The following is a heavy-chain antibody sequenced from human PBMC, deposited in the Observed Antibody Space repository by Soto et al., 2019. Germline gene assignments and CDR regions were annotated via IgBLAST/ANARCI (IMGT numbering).Heavy chain of an antibody. CDR3: ARELLEGGMDV. CDR1: GSIFIGYG. Sequence: PGGSLRLSCVVPGSIFIGYGMHWVRQAPGKGLEWVAVIWHDGSEIYYADSVKGRFTISRDNSKNTLYLQMNSLRDEDTAVYYCARELLEGGMDVWGQGTTVTVSS. J-gene: IGHJ6*02. D-gene: IGHD3-3*01. V-gene: IGHV3-33*01. CDR2: IWHDGSEI.